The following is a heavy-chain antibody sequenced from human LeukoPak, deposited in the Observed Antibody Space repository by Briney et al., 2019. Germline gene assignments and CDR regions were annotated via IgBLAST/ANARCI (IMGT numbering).Heavy chain of an antibody. D-gene: IGHD3-16*01. CDR1: GFTFSSYS. J-gene: IGHJ4*02. CDR2: ISSSSSTI. Sequence: GGSLRLSCAASGFTFSSYSMNWVRQAPGKGLEWVSYISSSSSTIYYADSVKGRFTISRDNAKNSLYLQMNSLRAEDTAVYYCARLPTASRVIGGVDYWGQGTLVTVSS. CDR3: ARLPTASRVIGGVDY. V-gene: IGHV3-48*04.